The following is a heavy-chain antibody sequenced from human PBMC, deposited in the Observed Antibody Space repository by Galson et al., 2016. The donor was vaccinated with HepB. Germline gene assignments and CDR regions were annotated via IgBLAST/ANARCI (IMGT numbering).Heavy chain of an antibody. CDR2: IYYSGTT. D-gene: IGHD1-26*01. CDR1: GGSISSSSYY. V-gene: IGHV4-39*01. CDR3: AGHPYSGSHFDY. Sequence: SETLSLTCTVSGGSISSSSYYWVWIRQPPGKGLEWIGSIYYSGTTYCNPSLKSRVTISVDTSKNQFSLKLSSVTAADTAVYYCAGHPYSGSHFDYWGQGTLVTVSS. J-gene: IGHJ4*02.